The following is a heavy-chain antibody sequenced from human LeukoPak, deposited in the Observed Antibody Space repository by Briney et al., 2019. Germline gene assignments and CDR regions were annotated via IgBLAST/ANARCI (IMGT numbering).Heavy chain of an antibody. V-gene: IGHV3-48*01. J-gene: IGHJ4*02. CDR3: ARGTYGDYSADY. Sequence: GGSLRLSCAAAGFTFSTYTMNWVRQAPGKWLEWVSYISSSSSITYYTDSVKGRFTISRDNPKYSLYLQMNSLRAEQTAVYYCARGTYGDYSADYWGQGTLVTVSS. CDR1: GFTFSTYT. D-gene: IGHD4-17*01. CDR2: ISSSSSIT.